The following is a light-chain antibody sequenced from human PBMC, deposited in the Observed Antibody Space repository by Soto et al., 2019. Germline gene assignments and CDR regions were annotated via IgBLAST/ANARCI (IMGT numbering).Light chain of an antibody. Sequence: QSALTQPPSASGSPGQSVTISCTGTSTDIGADNYVSWYQQHPGTAPKLMIYEVTKRPSGVPDRFSGSKSGNSASLAVSGLQAEDEADYYCSSYAGNNYFYVFGTGTKVTVL. CDR2: EVT. CDR3: SSYAGNNYFYV. V-gene: IGLV2-8*01. J-gene: IGLJ1*01. CDR1: STDIGADNY.